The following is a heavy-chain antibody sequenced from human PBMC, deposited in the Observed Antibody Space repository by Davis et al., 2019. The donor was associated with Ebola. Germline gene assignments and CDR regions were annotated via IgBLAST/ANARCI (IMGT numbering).Heavy chain of an antibody. CDR1: GGSISSSSYY. J-gene: IGHJ6*03. Sequence: PGGSLRLSCTVSGGSISSSSYYWGWIRQPPGKGLEWIGSIYYSGSTYYNPSLKSRVTISVDTSKNQFSLKLSSVTAADTAVYYCARVSGYGDYSYYYYYMDVWGKGTTVTVSS. CDR3: ARVSGYGDYSYYYYYMDV. D-gene: IGHD4-17*01. CDR2: IYYSGST. V-gene: IGHV4-39*07.